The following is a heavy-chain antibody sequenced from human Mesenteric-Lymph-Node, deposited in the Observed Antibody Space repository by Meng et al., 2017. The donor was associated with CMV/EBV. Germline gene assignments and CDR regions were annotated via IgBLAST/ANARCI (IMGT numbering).Heavy chain of an antibody. CDR2: VSSDGSTK. D-gene: IGHD1-26*01. CDR1: GFTFSSYA. J-gene: IGHJ3*02. Sequence: GESLKISCAASGFTFSSYAMSWVRQAPGKGLEWVAVVSSDGSTKYYADSVKGRFTIPRDNSENTLYLQMNSLRVEDTAVFYCARVRVGANKGDAFDIWGQGTRVTVSS. CDR3: ARVRVGANKGDAFDI. V-gene: IGHV3-30-3*01.